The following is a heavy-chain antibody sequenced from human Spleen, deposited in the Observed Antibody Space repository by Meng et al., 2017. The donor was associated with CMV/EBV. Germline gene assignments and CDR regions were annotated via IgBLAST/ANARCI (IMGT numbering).Heavy chain of an antibody. Sequence: GESLKISCAASDLTFTNYWMNWVRQAPGKGLEWVANIKQDGSAKNNVDAVKGRFTISRDNARKSLFLQMNSLRRDDTAVYFCAGGHGWLIHSWGVGSLVTVSS. CDR1: DLTFTNYW. V-gene: IGHV3-7*04. CDR2: IKQDGSAK. D-gene: IGHD3-22*01. CDR3: AGGHGWLIHS. J-gene: IGHJ4*02.